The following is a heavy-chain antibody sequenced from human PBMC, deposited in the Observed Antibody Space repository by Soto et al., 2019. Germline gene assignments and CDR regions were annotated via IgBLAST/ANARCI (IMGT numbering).Heavy chain of an antibody. V-gene: IGHV1-24*01. Sequence: ASVKVSCKVSGYTLTELSMHWVRQAPGKGLEWMGGFIPVVGKAIYAQKFQGRVTITEDESTSTAYMELSSLRSEDTAVYYCARETPITGAYDYWGQGTLVTVSS. D-gene: IGHD1-20*01. CDR2: FIPVVGKA. CDR3: ARETPITGAYDY. CDR1: GYTLTELS. J-gene: IGHJ4*02.